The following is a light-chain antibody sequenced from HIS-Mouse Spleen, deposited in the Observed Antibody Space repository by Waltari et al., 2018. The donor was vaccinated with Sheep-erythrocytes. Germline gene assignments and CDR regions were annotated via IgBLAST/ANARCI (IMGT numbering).Light chain of an antibody. CDR2: EGS. CDR3: CSYAGSSTPWV. Sequence: QSALTQPASVSGSPAQSITIPCTGTSSAVGSFNLVPWYQQHPGKAPKLMIYEGSKRPSGVSNRFSGSKSGNTASLTISGLQAEDEADYYCCSYAGSSTPWVFGGGTKLTVL. V-gene: IGLV2-23*01. J-gene: IGLJ3*02. CDR1: SSAVGSFNL.